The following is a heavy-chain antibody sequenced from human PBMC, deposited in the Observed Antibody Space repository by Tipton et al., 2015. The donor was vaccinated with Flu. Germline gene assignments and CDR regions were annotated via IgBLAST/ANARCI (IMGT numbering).Heavy chain of an antibody. V-gene: IGHV1-18*01. CDR1: GYIFTRNA. Sequence: QVQLVQSGAEVKKPGDSVKVSCKASGYIFTRNAISWVRQAPGQGLEWMGLITVYNEEPNYAQKFQGRVTMTTDTSTTTAYMELRSLTSDDTAVYYCAREGRYSRYGMDVWGQGTTVTVSS. CDR3: AREGRYSRYGMDV. D-gene: IGHD6-19*01. J-gene: IGHJ6*02. CDR2: ITVYNEEP.